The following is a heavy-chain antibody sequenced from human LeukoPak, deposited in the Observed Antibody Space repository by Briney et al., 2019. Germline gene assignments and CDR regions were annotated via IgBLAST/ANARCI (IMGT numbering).Heavy chain of an antibody. CDR3: ARALRYYSDSSGYAFDY. CDR1: GGTFRSFA. J-gene: IGHJ4*02. Sequence: GASVKVSCKASGGTFRSFAISWVRQAPRQGLEWMGGIIPIFRTANYAQKFQGRVTITADESTSTAYMELSSLRSEDTAVYYCARALRYYSDSSGYAFDYWGQGTLVTVSS. CDR2: IIPIFRTA. D-gene: IGHD3-22*01. V-gene: IGHV1-69*01.